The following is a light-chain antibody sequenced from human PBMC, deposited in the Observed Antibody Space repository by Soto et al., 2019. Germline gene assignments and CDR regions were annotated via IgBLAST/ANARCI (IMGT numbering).Light chain of an antibody. CDR1: QTISTW. CDR3: LQYNDSPRT. V-gene: IGKV1-5*01. CDR2: AAS. J-gene: IGKJ1*01. Sequence: GDRVTITCRASQTISTWMAWYQQKPGKAPKLLVYAASTLQSGVPNRFSGSGSGTEFTLNIDSLQPEDFAVYYCLQYNDSPRTFGQGTKVDIK.